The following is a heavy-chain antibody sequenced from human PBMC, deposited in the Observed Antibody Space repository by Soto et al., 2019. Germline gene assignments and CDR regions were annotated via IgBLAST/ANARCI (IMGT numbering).Heavy chain of an antibody. CDR2: ISSSSSYI. Sequence: EVQLVESGGGLVKPGGSLRLSCAASGFTFSSYSMNWVRQAPGKGLEWVSSISSSSSYIYYADSVKGRFTISRDNAKNSLYLQMNSLRAEDTAVYYCARDNYGGNFDYYYYGMDVWGQGTTVTVSS. D-gene: IGHD2-21*02. V-gene: IGHV3-21*01. CDR1: GFTFSSYS. J-gene: IGHJ6*02. CDR3: ARDNYGGNFDYYYYGMDV.